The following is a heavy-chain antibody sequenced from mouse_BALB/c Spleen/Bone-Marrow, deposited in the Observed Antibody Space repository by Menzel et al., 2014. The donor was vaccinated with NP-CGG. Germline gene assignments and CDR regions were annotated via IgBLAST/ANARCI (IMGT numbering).Heavy chain of an antibody. V-gene: IGHV2-6-7*01. Sequence: VQVVESGPGLVAPSQSLSITCTVSGFSLXGYGVNWVRQPPGKGLEWLGMIWGDGSTDYNSALKSRLSISKDNSKSQVFLKMNSLQTDDTARYYCARGEDYDDYYAMDYWGQGTSVTVSS. CDR1: GFSLXGYG. CDR2: IWGDGST. J-gene: IGHJ4*01. CDR3: ARGEDYDDYYAMDY. D-gene: IGHD2-4*01.